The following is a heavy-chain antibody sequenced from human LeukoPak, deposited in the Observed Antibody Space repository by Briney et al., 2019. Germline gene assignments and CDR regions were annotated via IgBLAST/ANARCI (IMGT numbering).Heavy chain of an antibody. CDR2: ISGSGGST. D-gene: IGHD6-13*01. J-gene: IGHJ4*02. CDR1: AFTFSSYA. Sequence: PGGSLRLSCAASAFTFSSYAMSWVRQAPGKGLEWVSVISGSGGSTYYADSVRGRFTISRDNSKNTLYLQMNSLRAEDTAVYYCAKLSSSWYYLDYWGQGTLVTVSS. CDR3: AKLSSSWYYLDY. V-gene: IGHV3-23*01.